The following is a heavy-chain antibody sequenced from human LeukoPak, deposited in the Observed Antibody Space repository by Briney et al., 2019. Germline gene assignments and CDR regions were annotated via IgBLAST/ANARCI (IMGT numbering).Heavy chain of an antibody. J-gene: IGHJ4*02. Sequence: GGSLRLSCAVSGITLSNYGMSWVRQAPGKGLEWVAGISDSGGRTNYADSVKGRFTISRDNAKNSLYLQMNSLRAEDTAVYYCARAKVSDYWGQGTLVTVSS. V-gene: IGHV3-23*01. CDR2: ISDSGGRT. CDR3: ARAKVSDY. D-gene: IGHD1-14*01. CDR1: GITLSNYG.